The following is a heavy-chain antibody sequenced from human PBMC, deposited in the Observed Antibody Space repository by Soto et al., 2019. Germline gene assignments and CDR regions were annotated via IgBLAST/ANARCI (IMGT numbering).Heavy chain of an antibody. J-gene: IGHJ4*02. CDR2: ISPKKGNT. Sequence: QVQLVQSGIEVKKPGASVKVSCKASGYTFTNNGIGLVRQAPGQGLEWMGWISPKKGNTEYAQNIQGRVTMTTDASTSTAYMELRSLRSDDTAVYYCTRGGWDTHTIWRDYWGQGTLVIVSS. D-gene: IGHD3-3*01. CDR1: GYTFTNNG. CDR3: TRGGWDTHTIWRDY. V-gene: IGHV1-18*01.